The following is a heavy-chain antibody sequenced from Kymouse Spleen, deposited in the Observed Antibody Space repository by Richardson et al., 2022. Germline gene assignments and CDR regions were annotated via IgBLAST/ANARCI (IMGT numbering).Heavy chain of an antibody. CDR3: ARDRGTGRDAFDI. CDR1: GFTFSSYG. Sequence: QVQLVESGGGVVQPGRSLRLSCAASGFTFSSYGMHWVRQAPGKGLEWVAVIWYDGSNKYYADSVKGRFTISRDNSKNTLYLQMNSLRAEDTAVYYCARDRGTGRDAFDIWGQGTMVTVSS. J-gene: IGHJ3*02. V-gene: IGHV3-33*01. CDR2: IWYDGSNK. D-gene: IGHD3-10*01.